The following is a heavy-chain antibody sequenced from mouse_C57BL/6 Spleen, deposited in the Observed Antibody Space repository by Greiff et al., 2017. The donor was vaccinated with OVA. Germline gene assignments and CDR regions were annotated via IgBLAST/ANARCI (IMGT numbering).Heavy chain of an antibody. CDR2: IRVKSDNYAT. D-gene: IGHD2-12*01. V-gene: IGHV6-3*01. J-gene: IGHJ4*01. Sequence: EVKVVESGGGLVQPGGSMKLSCVASGFTFSNYWMNWVRQSPEKGLEWVAQIRVKSDNYATHYAESVKGRFTISRDDYKSSIYLQMNNLRAEDTGIDYCTDSSGAMDYWGQGTSVTVSS. CDR3: TDSSGAMDY. CDR1: GFTFSNYW.